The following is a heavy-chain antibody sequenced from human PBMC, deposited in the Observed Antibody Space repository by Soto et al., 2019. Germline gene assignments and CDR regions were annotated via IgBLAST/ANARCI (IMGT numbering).Heavy chain of an antibody. V-gene: IGHV3-49*04. CDR3: TREAELGPARGDAFDI. J-gene: IGHJ3*02. CDR1: GFTFGDYA. D-gene: IGHD7-27*01. Sequence: GESLKISCTASGFTFGDYAMSWVRQAPGKGLEWVGFIRSKAYGGTTEYAASVKGRFTISRDDSKSIAYLQMNSLKTEDTAVYYCTREAELGPARGDAFDIWGQGTMVTVSS. CDR2: IRSKAYGGTT.